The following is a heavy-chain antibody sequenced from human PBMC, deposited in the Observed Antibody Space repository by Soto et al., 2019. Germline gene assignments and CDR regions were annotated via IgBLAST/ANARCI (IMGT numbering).Heavy chain of an antibody. CDR1: GGSFSGSY. D-gene: IGHD1-1*01. J-gene: IGHJ6*02. CDR3: ARRRNQFNNDFYYYGMDV. V-gene: IGHV4-34*01. CDR2: INHSGST. Sequence: SETLSLTCGVSGGSFSGSYWSWIRQSPGKGLEWIGEINHSGSTNYNPSLKSRVTISIDTSKNQFSLKLRSVTAADTAVYFCARRRNQFNNDFYYYGMDVWGQGTTVTVSS.